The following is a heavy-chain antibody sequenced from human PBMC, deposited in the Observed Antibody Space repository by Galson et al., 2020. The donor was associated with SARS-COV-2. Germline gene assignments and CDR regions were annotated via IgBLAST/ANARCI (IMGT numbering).Heavy chain of an antibody. V-gene: IGHV1-2*02. Sequence: ASVKVSCKASGYTFTGHYIYWVRQAPGQGLEWMGWISANSGATNYAQKFQGRVTMTRDSSISTASMELRGLRSDDTAVYYCARDRYYDSSGYYGPDHYYMDVWGKGTTVTIS. J-gene: IGHJ6*03. CDR1: GYTFTGHY. CDR3: ARDRYYDSSGYYGPDHYYMDV. CDR2: ISANSGAT. D-gene: IGHD3-22*01.